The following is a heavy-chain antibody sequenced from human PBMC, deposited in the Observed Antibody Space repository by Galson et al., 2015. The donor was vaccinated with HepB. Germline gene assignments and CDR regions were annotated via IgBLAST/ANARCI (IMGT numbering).Heavy chain of an antibody. CDR3: AKELVRIQLRVGPWDSYGMDV. Sequence: SLRLSCAASGFTFDDYTMHWVRQAPGKGLEWVSLISWDGGSTYYADSVKGRFTISRDNSKNSLYLQMNSLRTEDTALYYCAKELVRIQLRVGPWDSYGMDVWGQGTTVTVSS. D-gene: IGHD5-18*01. J-gene: IGHJ6*02. CDR1: GFTFDDYT. CDR2: ISWDGGST. V-gene: IGHV3-43*01.